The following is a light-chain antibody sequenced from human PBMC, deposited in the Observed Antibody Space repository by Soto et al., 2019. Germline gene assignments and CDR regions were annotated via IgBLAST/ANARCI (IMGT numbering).Light chain of an antibody. J-gene: IGLJ1*01. Sequence: QSVLTQPPSASGSPGQSVTISCTRTSSDVGGYNYVSWYQQHPGKAPKLIIYDVSQRPSGVPHRFSGSKSGNTASLTVSRLQVDDEADYYCSSYAGSNNRYVFGAGTKVTVL. V-gene: IGLV2-8*01. CDR3: SSYAGSNNRYV. CDR2: DVS. CDR1: SSDVGGYNY.